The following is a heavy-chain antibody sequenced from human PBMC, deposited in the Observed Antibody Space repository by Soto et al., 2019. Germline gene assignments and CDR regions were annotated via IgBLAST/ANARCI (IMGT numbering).Heavy chain of an antibody. CDR2: IYYSGST. Sequence: SETLSLTCTVSGGSISSYYWSWIRQPPGKGLEWIGYIYYSGSTNYNPSLKSRVTISVDTSKNQFSLKLSSVTAADTAVYYCARENYYGSGSLDYWGQGTLVTVSS. D-gene: IGHD3-10*01. CDR3: ARENYYGSGSLDY. V-gene: IGHV4-59*01. CDR1: GGSISSYY. J-gene: IGHJ4*02.